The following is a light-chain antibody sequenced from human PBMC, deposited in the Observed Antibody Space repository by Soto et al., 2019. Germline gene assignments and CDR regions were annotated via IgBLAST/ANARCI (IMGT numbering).Light chain of an antibody. V-gene: IGKV1-39*01. CDR1: QSINSY. Sequence: DIPMTQSPSSLSASVGDRVTMTCRASQSINSYLNWYQQKPGKAPKLLIYAASFLQGGVPSRFSGSGSGTDFTLTINSLQLEDFATYYCQQGYTSPMTFGQGTRLEIK. CDR3: QQGYTSPMT. J-gene: IGKJ5*01. CDR2: AAS.